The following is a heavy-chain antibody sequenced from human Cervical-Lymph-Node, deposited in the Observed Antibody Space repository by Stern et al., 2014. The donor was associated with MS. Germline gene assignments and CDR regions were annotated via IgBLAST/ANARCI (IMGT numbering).Heavy chain of an antibody. CDR2: ISYDGSNK. D-gene: IGHD4-17*01. V-gene: IGHV3-30*04. CDR3: ARDRLDGDYVYYYGLDV. J-gene: IGHJ6*02. Sequence: VQLVESGGGVVRPGRSLRLSCATSGFTFSRYAVLWVRQAPGKGLEWMAAISYDGSNKFYGDSVKGRFTISRDNSKNTLFLQMNNLRPEDSGVYHCARDRLDGDYVYYYGLDVWGQGTTVTVSS. CDR1: GFTFSRYA.